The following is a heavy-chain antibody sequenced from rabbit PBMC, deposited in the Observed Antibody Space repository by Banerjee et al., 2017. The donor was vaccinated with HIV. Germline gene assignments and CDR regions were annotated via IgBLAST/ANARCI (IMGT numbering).Heavy chain of an antibody. V-gene: IGHV1S47*01. CDR1: GFDFSGYW. D-gene: IGHD2-1*01. CDR3: ARGYDDYDARLDL. CDR2: IDTGKGST. J-gene: IGHJ3*01. Sequence: QEQLVESGGGLVQPEGSLTLTCKASGFDFSGYWMSWVRQAPGKGLEWIGIIDTGKGSTDYASWVNGRFTISNDNAQNTLYLQLNSLTAADTATYFCARGYDDYDARLDLWGQGTLVTVS.